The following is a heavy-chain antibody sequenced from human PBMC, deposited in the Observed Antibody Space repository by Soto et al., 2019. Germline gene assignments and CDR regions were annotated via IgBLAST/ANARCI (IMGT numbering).Heavy chain of an antibody. J-gene: IGHJ4*02. CDR3: ARGGVDIVATERFYYFDY. V-gene: IGHV4-34*01. CDR1: GGSFSGYY. CDR2: INHSGST. Sequence: NPSETLSLTCAVYGGSFSGYYWSWIRQPPGKGLEWIGEINHSGSTSYNPSLKSRVTISVDTSKNQFSLKLSSVTAADTAVYYCARGGVDIVATERFYYFDYWGQGTLVTVSS. D-gene: IGHD5-12*01.